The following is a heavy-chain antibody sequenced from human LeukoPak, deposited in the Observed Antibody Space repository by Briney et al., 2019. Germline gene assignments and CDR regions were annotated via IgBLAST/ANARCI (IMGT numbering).Heavy chain of an antibody. CDR1: GYTFTSYD. J-gene: IGHJ4*02. Sequence: ASVKVSCKASGYTFTSYDIIWVRQATGHGLEWMGWMNPNGGNTVSSRFQGRVTMTRDTSISTAYMELSSLISEDTALYYCATNWNGLGYWGQGTLVTVSS. D-gene: IGHD1-1*01. V-gene: IGHV1-8*01. CDR3: ATNWNGLGY. CDR2: MNPNGGNT.